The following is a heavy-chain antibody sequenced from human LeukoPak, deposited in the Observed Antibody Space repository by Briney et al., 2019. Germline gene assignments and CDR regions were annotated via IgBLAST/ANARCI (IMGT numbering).Heavy chain of an antibody. CDR3: ARGGWNHPGD. V-gene: IGHV1-46*01. CDR1: GGTFSSYA. CDR2: INPSGGST. D-gene: IGHD1-14*01. J-gene: IGHJ4*01. Sequence: GASVKVSCKASGGTFSSYAISWVRQAPGQGLEWMGIINPSGGSTSYAQKFQGRVTMTRDMSTSTVYMELSSLRSEDTAVYYCARGGWNHPGDWGQEPWSPSPQ.